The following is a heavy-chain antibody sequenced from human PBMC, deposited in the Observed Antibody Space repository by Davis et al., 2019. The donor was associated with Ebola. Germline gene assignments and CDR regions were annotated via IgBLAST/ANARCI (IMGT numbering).Heavy chain of an antibody. J-gene: IGHJ5*02. D-gene: IGHD1-26*01. CDR1: GGSFSGYY. CDR2: IYYSGST. CDR3: ARGPRIVGATIWGWWFDP. V-gene: IGHV4-59*01. Sequence: PSETLSLTCAIYGGSFSGYYWSWIRQPPGKGLEWIGYIYYSGSTNYNPSLKSRVTISVDTSKNQFSLKLSSVTAADTAVYYCARGPRIVGATIWGWWFDPWGQGTLVTVSS.